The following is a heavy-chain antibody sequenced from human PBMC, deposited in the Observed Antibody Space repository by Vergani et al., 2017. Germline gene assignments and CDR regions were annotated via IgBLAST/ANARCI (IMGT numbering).Heavy chain of an antibody. V-gene: IGHV3-48*01. CDR3: AKDAMVRGIPGYYDGMDV. CDR1: GFTFSSYS. Sequence: EVQLVESGGGLVQPGGSLRLSCAASGFTFSSYSMNWVRPAPGKGLEWVSYSSSSSSTIYYADSVKGRFTISRDNAKNSLYLQMNNLRAEDTAVYYCAKDAMVRGIPGYYDGMDVWGQGTTVTVSS. CDR2: SSSSSSTI. J-gene: IGHJ6*02. D-gene: IGHD3-10*01.